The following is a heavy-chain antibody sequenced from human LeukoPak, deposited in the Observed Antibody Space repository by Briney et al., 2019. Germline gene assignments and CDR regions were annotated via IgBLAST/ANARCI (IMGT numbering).Heavy chain of an antibody. D-gene: IGHD6-13*01. V-gene: IGHV4-34*01. J-gene: IGHJ3*02. CDR1: GVSFSGYY. CDR3: ARSNLAAGTALDI. CDR2: INQRGST. Sequence: PSETLSLTCAVYGVSFSGYYWSWLRQPPGKGLEWIGEINQRGSTTYNSSLKSRVTISLDTPRNQFLLRLSSVTAADTAVYYCARSNLAAGTALDIWCQGTMVTVSS.